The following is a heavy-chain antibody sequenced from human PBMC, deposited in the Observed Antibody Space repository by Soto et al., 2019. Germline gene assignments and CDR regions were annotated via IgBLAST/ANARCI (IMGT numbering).Heavy chain of an antibody. Sequence: QVQLVQSGAEVKKPGASVKVSCKASGYTFTSYGISWVRQAPGQGLEWMGWISAYNGNTNYAQKLQGRVTMTTDTTTSTAYMELRSLRSDDTAVYYCAGAPGEYYDFWSGVNWFDPWGQGTLVTVSS. D-gene: IGHD3-3*01. V-gene: IGHV1-18*01. J-gene: IGHJ5*02. CDR1: GYTFTSYG. CDR2: ISAYNGNT. CDR3: AGAPGEYYDFWSGVNWFDP.